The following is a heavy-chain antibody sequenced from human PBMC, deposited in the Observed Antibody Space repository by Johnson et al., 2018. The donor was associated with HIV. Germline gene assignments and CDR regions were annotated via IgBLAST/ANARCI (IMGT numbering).Heavy chain of an antibody. Sequence: QLVESGGGVVQPGTSLRLSCAASGFTFSSFAMHWVRQAPGKGLEWMAFISYEDKKYYADSVKGRFTISRDNSKNILYLQMNSLRAEDTATYYCARALRVLLGAFDIWGQGTMVTVSS. J-gene: IGHJ3*02. CDR1: GFTFSSFA. V-gene: IGHV3-30*04. CDR3: ARALRVLLGAFDI. D-gene: IGHD2-8*02. CDR2: ISYEDKK.